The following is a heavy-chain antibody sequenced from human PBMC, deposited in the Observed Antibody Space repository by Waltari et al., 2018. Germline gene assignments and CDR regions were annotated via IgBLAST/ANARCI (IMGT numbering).Heavy chain of an antibody. D-gene: IGHD3-9*01. J-gene: IGHJ4*02. V-gene: IGHV4-39*01. CDR1: GGSISSSSYY. CDR2: IYYSGIT. Sequence: QLQLQESGPGLVKPSETLSLTCTVSGGSISSSSYYWGWIRQPPGKGLEWIGSIYYSGITYYNPSLKSRVTISVDTSKNQFSLKLSSVTAADTAVYYCARRGYDILTGYYYFDYWGQGTLVTVSS. CDR3: ARRGYDILTGYYYFDY.